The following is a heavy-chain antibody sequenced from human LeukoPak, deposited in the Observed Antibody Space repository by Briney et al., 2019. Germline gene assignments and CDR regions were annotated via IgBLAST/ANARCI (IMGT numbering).Heavy chain of an antibody. CDR1: GFTFSSYW. CDR3: ARGNYYGMDV. CDR2: INSDGTTT. J-gene: IGHJ6*02. Sequence: GGSLRLSCAASGFTFSSYWMHWVRHAPGKGLLWVSRINSDGTTTYYADSVKGRFTISRDNAKNTLYLQVNSLRAGDTAVYYCARGNYYGMDVWGQGTTVTVSS. V-gene: IGHV3-74*01.